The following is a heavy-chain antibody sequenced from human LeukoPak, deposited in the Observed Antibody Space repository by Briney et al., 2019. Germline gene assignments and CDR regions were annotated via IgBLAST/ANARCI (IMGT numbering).Heavy chain of an antibody. V-gene: IGHV3-21*04. D-gene: IGHD3-10*01. CDR1: GFTFSSYS. CDR3: AKGYYGSGSYGWFDY. CDR2: ISSSSSYI. Sequence: GGSLRLSCAASGFTFSSYSMNWVRQAPGKGLEWVSSISSSSSYINYADSVRGRFTISRDNSKNTLFLHMNSLRAEDTAVYSCAKGYYGSGSYGWFDYWGQGTLVTVSS. J-gene: IGHJ4*02.